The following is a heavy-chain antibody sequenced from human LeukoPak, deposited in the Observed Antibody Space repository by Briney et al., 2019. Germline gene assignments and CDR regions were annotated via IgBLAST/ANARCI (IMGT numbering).Heavy chain of an antibody. V-gene: IGHV4-38-2*01. J-gene: IGHJ3*02. D-gene: IGHD3-9*01. CDR2: IYHSGST. CDR3: ARVLRYFDWLLSDAFDI. Sequence: SETLSLTCAVSGYSISSGYYWGWIRQPPGKGLEWIGSIYHSGSTYYNPSLKSRVTISVDTSKNQFSLKLSSVTAADTAVYYCARVLRYFDWLLSDAFDIWAKGQWSPSLQ. CDR1: GYSISSGYY.